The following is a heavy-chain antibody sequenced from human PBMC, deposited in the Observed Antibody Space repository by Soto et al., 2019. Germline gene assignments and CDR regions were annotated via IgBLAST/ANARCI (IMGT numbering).Heavy chain of an antibody. V-gene: IGHV1-18*01. Sequence: GASVKVSCKASGYTFTSYGISWVRQAPGQGLEWMGWISAYNGNTNYAQKLQGRVTMTTDTSTSTAYMELRSLRSDDTAVYYCARQEYSSSSGVRWFDPWGQGTMVTVYS. CDR1: GYTFTSYG. CDR2: ISAYNGNT. CDR3: ARQEYSSSSGVRWFDP. J-gene: IGHJ5*02. D-gene: IGHD6-6*01.